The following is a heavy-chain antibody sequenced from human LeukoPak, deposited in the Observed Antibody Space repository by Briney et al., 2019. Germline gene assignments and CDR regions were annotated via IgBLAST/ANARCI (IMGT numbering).Heavy chain of an antibody. Sequence: GGSLRLSCAASRFTFSSYSMSWVRQAPGKGLEWVSSISSSSSYIYYAVSVKGRFTISRDNAKNSLYLQMNSLGAEDTAVYYCARLYGDYHFDYWGQGTLVTVSS. CDR2: ISSSSSYI. V-gene: IGHV3-21*01. D-gene: IGHD4-17*01. J-gene: IGHJ4*02. CDR3: ARLYGDYHFDY. CDR1: RFTFSSYS.